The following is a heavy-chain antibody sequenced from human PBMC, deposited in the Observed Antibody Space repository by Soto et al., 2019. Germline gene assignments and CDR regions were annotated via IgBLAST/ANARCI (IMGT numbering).Heavy chain of an antibody. CDR1: GGTFSSYT. D-gene: IGHD2-2*01. V-gene: IGHV1-69*08. Sequence: QVQLVQSGAEVKKPGSSVKVSCKASGGTFSSYTISWVRQAPGQGLEWMGRIIPILGIANYAQKFQGRVTITADKLPSTTYIELSSLGSEDTAVYYCARDPGIVVVPAAPADYWGQGTLVTVSS. J-gene: IGHJ4*02. CDR3: ARDPGIVVVPAAPADY. CDR2: IIPILGIA.